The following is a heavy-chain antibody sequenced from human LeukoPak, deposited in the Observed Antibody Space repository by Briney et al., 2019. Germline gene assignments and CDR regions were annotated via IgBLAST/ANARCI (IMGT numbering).Heavy chain of an antibody. D-gene: IGHD5-12*01. CDR3: ARAIVGTENFDY. Sequence: PGGSLRLSCAASGFTFSTHAMHWVRQAPGKGLEWVAVVSHDGNTKYYTDFVKGRFTISRDNSKNTLYLQMNGLRTDDTAVYYCARAIVGTENFDYWGQRTRVTVSS. J-gene: IGHJ4*02. V-gene: IGHV3-30*10. CDR1: GFTFSTHA. CDR2: VSHDGNTK.